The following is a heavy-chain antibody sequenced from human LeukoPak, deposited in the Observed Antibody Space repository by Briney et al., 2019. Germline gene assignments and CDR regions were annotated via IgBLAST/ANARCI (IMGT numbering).Heavy chain of an antibody. CDR1: GFTFSSYA. J-gene: IGHJ4*02. Sequence: PGGSLRLSCAASGFTFSSYAMSWVRQAPGKGLEWVSAISGSGGSTYYADSVKGRFTISRDNSKNTLYLQMNSLRAEDTAVYYCAKAPSGRLPATSVRYYFDYWGQGTLVTVSS. D-gene: IGHD5-12*01. CDR3: AKAPSGRLPATSVRYYFDY. V-gene: IGHV3-23*01. CDR2: ISGSGGST.